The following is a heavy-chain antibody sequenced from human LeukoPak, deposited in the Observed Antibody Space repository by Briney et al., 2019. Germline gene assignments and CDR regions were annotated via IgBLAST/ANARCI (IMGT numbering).Heavy chain of an antibody. CDR1: GFTFSSYA. CDR2: ISGSGGST. V-gene: IGHV3-23*01. CDR3: AKIPDSSGYYFDY. D-gene: IGHD3-22*01. Sequence: GGSLRLSCAASGFTFSSYAMSWVRQAPGKGLEWVSAISGSGGSTYYADSVKGRFTISRDNSKNTLYLQMDSLRAEDTAVYYCAKIPDSSGYYFDYWGQGTLVTVSS. J-gene: IGHJ4*02.